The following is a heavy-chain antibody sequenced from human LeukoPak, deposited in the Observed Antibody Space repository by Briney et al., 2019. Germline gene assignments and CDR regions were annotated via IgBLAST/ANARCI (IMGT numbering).Heavy chain of an antibody. J-gene: IGHJ4*02. CDR2: IKEDGTET. V-gene: IGHV3-7*03. Sequence: GGSLRLSCAASGFMFSSNWMSWIRLAPGKGLEWVANIKEDGTETYYVDSVKGRFTISRDNAKNSLCLQMNSLRVEDTAVYYCAKEGRSLQTYWGQGTLVTVSS. CDR1: GFMFSSNW. CDR3: AKEGRSLQTY. D-gene: IGHD5-24*01.